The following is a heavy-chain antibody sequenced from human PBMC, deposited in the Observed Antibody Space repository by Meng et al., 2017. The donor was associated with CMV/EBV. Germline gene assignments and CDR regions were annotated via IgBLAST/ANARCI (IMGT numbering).Heavy chain of an antibody. V-gene: IGHV1-24*01. Sequence: QGQLVKAWAEVKKPGASVKVSCKVSGYTLTELSMHWVRQAPGKGLEWMGGFDPEDGETIYAQKFQGRVTMTEDTSTDTAYMELSSLRSEDTAVYYCATGRPAAIRGGPFDYWGQGTLDTVSS. D-gene: IGHD2-2*01. CDR2: FDPEDGET. CDR3: ATGRPAAIRGGPFDY. J-gene: IGHJ4*02. CDR1: GYTLTELS.